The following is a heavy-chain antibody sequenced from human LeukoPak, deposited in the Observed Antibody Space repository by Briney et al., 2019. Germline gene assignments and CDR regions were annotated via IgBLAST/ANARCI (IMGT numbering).Heavy chain of an antibody. D-gene: IGHD4-11*01. CDR1: GFTFSNYG. J-gene: IGHJ6*03. Sequence: GGSLRLSCAASGFTFSNYGMHWVRQAPGKGLEWVAFIRYDGSNKYCADSVKGRFTVSRDNTKNTLYLQMNSLRAEDTAAYYCAKEKNDYSDYSYMNVWGKGTTATVSS. CDR3: AKEKNDYSDYSYMNV. V-gene: IGHV3-30*02. CDR2: IRYDGSNK.